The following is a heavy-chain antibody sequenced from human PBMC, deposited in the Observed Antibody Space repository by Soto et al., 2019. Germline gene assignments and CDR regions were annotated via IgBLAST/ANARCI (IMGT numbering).Heavy chain of an antibody. Sequence: QVQLQESGPGLVKPSGTLSLTCAVSGGSISSSHWWTWVRQSPGKGLEYIGEISHSGTSNSNPSLKSRVTPSVDRSKNHFSLPLTSVTAADTAVYYCARVVLSITRGAFDAWGQGTPVIVSS. CDR3: ARVVLSITRGAFDA. CDR2: ISHSGTS. V-gene: IGHV4-4*02. D-gene: IGHD1-20*01. CDR1: GGSISSSHW. J-gene: IGHJ3*01.